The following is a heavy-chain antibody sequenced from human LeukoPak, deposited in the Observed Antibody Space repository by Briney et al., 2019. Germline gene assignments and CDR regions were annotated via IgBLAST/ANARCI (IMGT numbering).Heavy chain of an antibody. CDR2: IKSKSGGETT. CDR1: GFTFKNAW. CDR3: TTDAMVRGDFDY. D-gene: IGHD3-10*01. J-gene: IGHJ4*02. V-gene: IGHV3-15*01. Sequence: GGSLRLSCAASGFTFKNAWMNWVRQAPGEGLEWVGRIKSKSGGETTDYAAPVKGRFTISRDDSKTTLFLQMNRLKTEDTAVYYCTTDAMVRGDFDYWGQGTLVTVSS.